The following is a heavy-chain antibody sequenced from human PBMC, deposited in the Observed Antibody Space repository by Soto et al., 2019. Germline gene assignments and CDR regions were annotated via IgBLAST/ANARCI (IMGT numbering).Heavy chain of an antibody. CDR3: ATHDIFTGYYKYYYYYYMDV. D-gene: IGHD3-9*01. CDR2: ISSSGSTI. J-gene: IGHJ6*03. V-gene: IGHV3-11*01. CDR1: GFTFSDYY. Sequence: QVQLVESGGGLVKPGGSLRLSCAASGFTFSDYYMSWIRQAPGKGLEWVSYISSSGSTIYYADSVKGRITISRDNPKNSLYLQMNRLRAEDTAVYYCATHDIFTGYYKYYYYYYMDVWGKGTTVTVSS.